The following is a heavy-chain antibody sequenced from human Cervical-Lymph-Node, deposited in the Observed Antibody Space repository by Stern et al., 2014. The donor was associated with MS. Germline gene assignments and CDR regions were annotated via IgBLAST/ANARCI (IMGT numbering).Heavy chain of an antibody. V-gene: IGHV1-8*01. D-gene: IGHD2-15*01. Sequence: VQLEESGAEVKKPGASVKVSCKASGYTFTNYDIHWVRQATGEGLEWMGWMNPNNNNRDSAQKFQGRVTMTRNTSISTAYMELTSLRSDDTAVYFCARVRTVSGRRVDYWGQGTLVTVSS. CDR3: ARVRTVSGRRVDY. CDR1: GYTFTNYD. CDR2: MNPNNNNR. J-gene: IGHJ4*02.